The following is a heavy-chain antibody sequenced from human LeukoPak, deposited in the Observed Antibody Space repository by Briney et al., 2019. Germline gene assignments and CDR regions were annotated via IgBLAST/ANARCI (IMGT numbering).Heavy chain of an antibody. J-gene: IGHJ1*01. CDR1: GFTVSSNY. Sequence: GGSLRLSCAASGFTVSSNYRSWVRQAPGKGLEWVSVIYSGGSTYYADSVKGRFTISRDNSKNTLYLQMNSLRAEDTAVYYCATIDSSSAAEYLQHWGQGTLVTVSS. CDR3: ATIDSSSAAEYLQH. CDR2: IYSGGST. D-gene: IGHD6-13*01. V-gene: IGHV3-53*01.